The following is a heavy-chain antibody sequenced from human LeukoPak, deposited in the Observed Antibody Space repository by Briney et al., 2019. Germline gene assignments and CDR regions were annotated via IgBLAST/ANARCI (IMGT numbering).Heavy chain of an antibody. J-gene: IGHJ5*02. Sequence: SETLSLTCAVYGGSFSGYYWSWIRQPPGKGLEWIGEINHSGSTNYNPSLKSRVTISGDTSKNQFSLKLSSVTAADTAVYYCARSAGGQLLSRNWFDPWGQGTLVTVSS. D-gene: IGHD2-2*01. V-gene: IGHV4-34*01. CDR1: GGSFSGYY. CDR2: INHSGST. CDR3: ARSAGGQLLSRNWFDP.